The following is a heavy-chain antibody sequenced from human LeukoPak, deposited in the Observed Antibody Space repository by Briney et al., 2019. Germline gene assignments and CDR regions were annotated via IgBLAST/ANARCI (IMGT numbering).Heavy chain of an antibody. CDR2: INHSGST. Sequence: SETLSLTCAVYGGSFSGYYWSWIRQPPGKGLEWIGEINHSGSTNYNPPLKSRVTISVDISKNQFSLQLNSVTAADTAVYYCVRETATYYYDSRGYYRQIEVFDIWGQGTPVIVSS. CDR3: VRETATYYYDSRGYYRQIEVFDI. D-gene: IGHD3-22*01. V-gene: IGHV4-34*01. J-gene: IGHJ3*02. CDR1: GGSFSGYY.